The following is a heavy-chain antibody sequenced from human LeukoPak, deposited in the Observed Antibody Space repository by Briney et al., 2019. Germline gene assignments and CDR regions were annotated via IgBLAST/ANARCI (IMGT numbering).Heavy chain of an antibody. CDR2: INPNGGST. J-gene: IGHJ4*02. CDR1: GYTFTSYY. D-gene: IGHD1-26*01. V-gene: IGHV1-46*01. CDR3: ARDPSGSWQWFDY. Sequence: GASVKVSCKASGYTFTSYYLHWVRQAPGPGLEWMGVINPNGGSTTDAQKFQGRVTMTRDRSTSTVYMELYSLRSEDTAVYYCARDPSGSWQWFDYWGQGTLVTVSS.